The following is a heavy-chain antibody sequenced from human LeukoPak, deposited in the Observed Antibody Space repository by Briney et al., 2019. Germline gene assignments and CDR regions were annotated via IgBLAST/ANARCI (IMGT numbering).Heavy chain of an antibody. Sequence: GSLRLSCAASGFTFSSYSMNWVRQAPGKGLEWVSYISSSGSTMYYADSVKGRFTISRDNAKNSLYLQMNSLRDEDTAVYYCARSAAGLVWFDPWGQGTLVTVSS. CDR3: ARSAAGLVWFDP. CDR1: GFTFSSYS. V-gene: IGHV3-48*02. D-gene: IGHD6-13*01. CDR2: ISSSGSTM. J-gene: IGHJ5*02.